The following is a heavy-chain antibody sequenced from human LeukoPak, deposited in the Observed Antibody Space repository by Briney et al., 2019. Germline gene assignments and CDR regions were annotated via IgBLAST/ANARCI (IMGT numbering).Heavy chain of an antibody. J-gene: IGHJ4*02. Sequence: SETLSLTCAVYGGSFSGYYWSWIRQPPGEGLEWIGEINRSGSTNYSPSLKSRVTISVDTSKNQFSLKLSFVTAADTAVYYCARRGYSYGLWGQGTLVTVSS. CDR3: ARRGYSYGL. V-gene: IGHV4-34*01. CDR2: INRSGST. D-gene: IGHD5-18*01. CDR1: GGSFSGYY.